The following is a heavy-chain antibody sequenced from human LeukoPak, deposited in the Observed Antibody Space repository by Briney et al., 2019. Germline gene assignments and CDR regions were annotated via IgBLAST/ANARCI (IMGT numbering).Heavy chain of an antibody. Sequence: SETLSLTCTVSGGSISSSSYYWGWIRQPPGKGLEWIGSVYYSGSTYYNPSLKSRVTISVDTSKNQFSLKLNSVTAADTAVYYWANARYYGSGSFGTGGQGPWVTVS. CDR1: GGSISSSSYY. V-gene: IGHV4-39*07. CDR3: ANARYYGSGSFGT. J-gene: IGHJ4*02. D-gene: IGHD3-10*01. CDR2: VYYSGST.